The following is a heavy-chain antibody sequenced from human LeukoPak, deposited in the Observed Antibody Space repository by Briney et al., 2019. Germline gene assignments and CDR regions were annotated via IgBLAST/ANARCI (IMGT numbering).Heavy chain of an antibody. D-gene: IGHD2-15*01. Sequence: SETLSLTCAVYGVSFSGYYWSWIRQPPGKGLEWIGEINHSGSTNYNPSLKSRVTISVDTSKNQFSLKLSSVTAADTAVYYCARDIVVVVAATLYYYYGMDVWGKGTTVTVSS. J-gene: IGHJ6*04. CDR3: ARDIVVVVAATLYYYYGMDV. CDR1: GVSFSGYY. V-gene: IGHV4-34*01. CDR2: INHSGST.